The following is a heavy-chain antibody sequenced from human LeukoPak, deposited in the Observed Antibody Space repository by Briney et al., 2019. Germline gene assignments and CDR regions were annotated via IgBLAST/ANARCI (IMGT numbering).Heavy chain of an antibody. CDR3: AKKVPANWGSYFDY. J-gene: IGHJ4*02. Sequence: PGGSLRLSCAASGFIFSDYWMHWVRQAPGKGLVWVSRLNSDGSSTIYADSVKGRFTISRDNAKNTLYLQMNSLRAEDTAVYYCAKKVPANWGSYFDYWGQGTLVTVSS. CDR1: GFIFSDYW. CDR2: LNSDGSST. V-gene: IGHV3-74*01. D-gene: IGHD7-27*01.